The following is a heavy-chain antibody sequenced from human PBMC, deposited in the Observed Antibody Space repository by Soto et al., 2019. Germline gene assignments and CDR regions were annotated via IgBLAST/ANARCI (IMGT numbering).Heavy chain of an antibody. V-gene: IGHV3-48*04. CDR3: ARGRKQQLGYYYYCGMDV. CDR1: GFTFSSYS. D-gene: IGHD6-13*01. Sequence: PGGSLRLSCAASGFTFSSYSMNWFRQAPGKGLEWVSYISSSSSSIYYADSVKGRFTISRDNAKNTLYLQMNSLRAEDTAVYYCARGRKQQLGYYYYCGMDVWGQGTTVTVSS. J-gene: IGHJ6*02. CDR2: ISSSSSSI.